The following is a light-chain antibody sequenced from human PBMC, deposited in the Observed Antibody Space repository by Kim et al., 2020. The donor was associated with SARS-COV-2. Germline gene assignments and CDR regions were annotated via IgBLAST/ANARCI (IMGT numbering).Light chain of an antibody. CDR3: QVWDSSSDHVV. J-gene: IGLJ2*01. CDR1: NIGDKS. Sequence: SYELTQPPSVSVAPGKTARISCGGNNIGDKSVHWYQQKAGQAPVLVIYYDSDRPSGVPERFSGSNSGNTATLTINRVEGGDEADYYCQVWDSSSDHVVFGGGTQLTVL. CDR2: YDS. V-gene: IGLV3-21*04.